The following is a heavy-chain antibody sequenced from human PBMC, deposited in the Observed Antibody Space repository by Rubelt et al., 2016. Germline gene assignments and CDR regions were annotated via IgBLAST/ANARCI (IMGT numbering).Heavy chain of an antibody. D-gene: IGHD3-3*01. CDR2: IKQNGRET. CDR3: ARGPNFGIRTDYFHP. J-gene: IGHJ5*02. Sequence: EVQVLESGGGLVQSGGSLRLSCAASGFTFSDYYMDWVRQAPGKGLEWVANIKQNGRETDYVDSVKGRFTISRDDTKNALYLQRNSLRVEDTSIYYCARGPNFGIRTDYFHPWGQGAVVAVSS. V-gene: IGHV3-7*05. CDR1: GFTFSDYY.